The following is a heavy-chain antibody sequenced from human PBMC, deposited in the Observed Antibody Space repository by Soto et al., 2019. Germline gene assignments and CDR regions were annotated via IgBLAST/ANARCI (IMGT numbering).Heavy chain of an antibody. CDR1: GGTFSSYA. CDR2: IIPIFGTA. CDR3: ARVGYYDSSGYYYGGGSYFDY. J-gene: IGHJ4*02. Sequence: SVKVSCKASGGTFSSYAISWVLQAPGQGLEWMGGIIPIFGTANYAQKFQGRVTITADESTSTAYMELSSLRSEDTAVYYCARVGYYDSSGYYYGGGSYFDYWGQGTLVTVSS. V-gene: IGHV1-69*13. D-gene: IGHD3-22*01.